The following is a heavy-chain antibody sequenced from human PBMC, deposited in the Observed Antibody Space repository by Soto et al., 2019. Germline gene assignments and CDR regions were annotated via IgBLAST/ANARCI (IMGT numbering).Heavy chain of an antibody. CDR1: GFTFSSYA. CDR3: AKDLVRFDGSGNYGSLCYFDY. V-gene: IGHV3-23*01. Sequence: VQLLQSGGGLVQPGGSLRLSCAASGFTFSSYAMSWVRQAPGKGLEWVSVVSGSDGGTYYADSVKGRFTISRDNSQNKMYLQLDSLRSEDTATYYCAKDLVRFDGSGNYGSLCYFDYWGQGTLVTVSS. CDR2: VSGSDGGT. D-gene: IGHD3-22*01. J-gene: IGHJ4*02.